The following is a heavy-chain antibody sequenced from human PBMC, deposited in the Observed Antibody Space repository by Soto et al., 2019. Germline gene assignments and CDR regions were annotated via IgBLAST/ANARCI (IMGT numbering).Heavy chain of an antibody. CDR2: IIPIFGTA. V-gene: IGHV1-69*01. D-gene: IGHD6-6*01. CDR3: AIEYSSSPPYCPTGY. CDR1: GGTFSSYS. J-gene: IGHJ4*02. Sequence: QVQLVQSGAEVKKPGSSVKVSCKASGGTFSSYSISWVRQAPGQGLEWMGGIIPIFGTANYAQKFRGRVTITADESTSTADMELSSLRSEDTAVYYCAIEYSSSPPYCPTGYWGQGTLVTVSS.